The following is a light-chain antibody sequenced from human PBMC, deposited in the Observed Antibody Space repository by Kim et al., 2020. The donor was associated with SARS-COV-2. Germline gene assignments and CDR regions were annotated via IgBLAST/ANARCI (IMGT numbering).Light chain of an antibody. J-gene: IGKJ1*01. CDR2: ATS. V-gene: IGKV3-20*01. CDR1: QSVDSVY. CDR3: QQYHNFRWT. Sequence: PGERATLSCRASQSVDSVYLGWYQQKPGQAPRLVMSATSRRATGTPDRFSGSGSGTDFTLTISRLEPEDFAVYYCQQYHNFRWTFGQGTKVDIK.